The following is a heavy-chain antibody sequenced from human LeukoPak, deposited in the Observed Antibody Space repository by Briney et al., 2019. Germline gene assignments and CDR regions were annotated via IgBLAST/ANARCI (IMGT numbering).Heavy chain of an antibody. D-gene: IGHD6-13*01. J-gene: IGHJ4*02. Sequence: GGSLRLSCAASGFTFSSYAMNWVRQAPGKGLEWVSSISRGSDHIFYADSMKGRFTISRDNAKNSLYLQMNSLGAEDTAVYYCARGSKAAPGTFDYWGQGTLVTVSS. CDR3: ARGSKAAPGTFDY. V-gene: IGHV3-21*01. CDR2: ISRGSDHI. CDR1: GFTFSSYA.